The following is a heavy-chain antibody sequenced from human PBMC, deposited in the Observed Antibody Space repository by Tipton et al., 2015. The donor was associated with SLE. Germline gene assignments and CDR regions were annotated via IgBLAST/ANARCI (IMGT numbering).Heavy chain of an antibody. V-gene: IGHV4-61*09. CDR2: IHSSGST. CDR1: GDSFKSGSYY. Sequence: TLSLTCTVSGDSFKSGSYYWSWIRQPAGKGLEWIGQIHSSGSTSYNPSLKSRVSISVDMSKNQASLKLSSVTAADTALYYCARHFSGSYSFDYWGQGKLVTVSS. D-gene: IGHD1-26*01. CDR3: ARHFSGSYSFDY. J-gene: IGHJ4*02.